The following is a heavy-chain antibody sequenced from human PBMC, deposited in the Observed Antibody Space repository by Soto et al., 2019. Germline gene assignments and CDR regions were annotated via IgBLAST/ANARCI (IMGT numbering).Heavy chain of an antibody. D-gene: IGHD6-13*01. CDR1: CGSISSYS. V-gene: IGHV4-59*01. CDR3: ARGTPSAAGPCIDF. CDR2: IYYSGST. J-gene: IGHJ4*01. Sequence: SETLSLTCTVSCGSISSYSWSWIRQPPGKGLEWIGYIYYSGSTNYNPSLKSRVTISVDTSKNQFSLELSRLRSDDTAVYYCARGTPSAAGPCIDFWGHGTLVTVSS.